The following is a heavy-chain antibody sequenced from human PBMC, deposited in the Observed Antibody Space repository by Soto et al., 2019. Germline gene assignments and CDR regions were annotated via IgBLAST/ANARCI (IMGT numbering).Heavy chain of an antibody. CDR2: IDPSDSYT. J-gene: IGHJ4*02. V-gene: IGHV5-10-1*01. CDR1: GYSFSSYW. Sequence: GESLKISCKGSGYSFSSYWISWVRQMPGKGLEWMGRIDPSDSYTNYSPSFQGHVTISADKSISTAYLQWSSLKASDTAMYYCARHPYTHDYFDYWGQGTLVTVSS. CDR3: ARHPYTHDYFDY.